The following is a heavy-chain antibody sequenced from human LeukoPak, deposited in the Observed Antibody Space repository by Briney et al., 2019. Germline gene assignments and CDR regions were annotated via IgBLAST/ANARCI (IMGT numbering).Heavy chain of an antibody. CDR3: AKGGCSGGSCYLDY. V-gene: IGHV3-43*02. CDR1: GFTFDDYA. Sequence: PGGSLRLSCAASGFTFDDYAMHWVRQAPGKGLEGVSLISGDGGSTYHADSVKGRFTISRDNSKNSLYLQMNSLRTEDTALYYCAKGGCSGGSCYLDYWGQGTLVTVSS. J-gene: IGHJ4*02. CDR2: ISGDGGST. D-gene: IGHD2-15*01.